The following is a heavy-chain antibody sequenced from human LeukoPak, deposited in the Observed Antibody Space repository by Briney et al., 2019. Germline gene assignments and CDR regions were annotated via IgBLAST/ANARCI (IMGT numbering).Heavy chain of an antibody. CDR3: AKMMVWNDRSYDY. D-gene: IGHD1-1*01. J-gene: IGHJ4*02. CDR1: GFTSSSYA. CDR2: ISNNGGST. V-gene: IGHV3-64*02. Sequence: SMRLSRAASGFTSSSYAMDWVSPAQGKGLEYVSYISNNGGSTYYADSMKGRFTLSRENCKNTVYLQMGSRRAEDMAGYNCAKMMVWNDRSYDYWGQGPLVTVSS.